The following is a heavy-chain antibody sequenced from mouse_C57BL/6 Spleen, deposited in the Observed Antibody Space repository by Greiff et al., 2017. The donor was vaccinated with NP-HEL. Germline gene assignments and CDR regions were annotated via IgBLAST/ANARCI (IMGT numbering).Heavy chain of an antibody. D-gene: IGHD1-1*01. CDR1: GFTFSSYG. CDR3: ARRGRGYAMDY. CDR2: ISSGGSYT. Sequence: EVMLVESGGDLVKPGGSLKLSCAASGFTFSSYGMSWVRQTPDKRLEWVATISSGGSYTYYPDSVKGRFTISRDNAKNTLYLQMSSLKSEDTAMYYCARRGRGYAMDYWGQGTSVTVSS. V-gene: IGHV5-6*02. J-gene: IGHJ4*01.